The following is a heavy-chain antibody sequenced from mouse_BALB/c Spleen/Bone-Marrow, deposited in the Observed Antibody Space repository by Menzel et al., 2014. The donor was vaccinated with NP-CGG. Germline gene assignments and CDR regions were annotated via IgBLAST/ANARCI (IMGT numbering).Heavy chain of an antibody. CDR3: ARGDYYGKGGAMDY. D-gene: IGHD1-1*01. V-gene: IGHV1-7*01. J-gene: IGHJ4*01. Sequence: VQLQQSGAELAKPGASVKMSCKASGYTFTRYWIHWVKPGPGQGLEWIGYINPSTGYTEYNQKFKDKATLNADKSSSTAYMQLSSLTSEDSAVYYCARGDYYGKGGAMDYWGQGTSVTVSS. CDR2: INPSTGYT. CDR1: GYTFTRYW.